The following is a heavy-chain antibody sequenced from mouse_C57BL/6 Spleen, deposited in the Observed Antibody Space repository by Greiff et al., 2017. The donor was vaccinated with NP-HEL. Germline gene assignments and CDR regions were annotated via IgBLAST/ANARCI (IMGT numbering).Heavy chain of an antibody. CDR2: IDPSDSYT. D-gene: IGHD1-1*01. J-gene: IGHJ4*01. CDR1: GYTFTSYW. V-gene: IGHV1-59*01. CDR3: ARYYGSPYDYAMDY. Sequence: VQLQQPGAELVRPGTSVKLSCKASGYTFTSYWMHWVKQRPGQGLEWIGEIDPSDSYTTYNQKFKGKATLTVDTSSSTAYMQLSSQTYVDSAVYDGARYYGSPYDYAMDYWGQGTSVTVSS.